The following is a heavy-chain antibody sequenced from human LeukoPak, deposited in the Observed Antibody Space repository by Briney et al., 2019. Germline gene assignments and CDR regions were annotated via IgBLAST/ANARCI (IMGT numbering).Heavy chain of an antibody. V-gene: IGHV4-38-2*02. CDR1: GDYITRGYY. J-gene: IGHJ4*02. CDR2: IYHSGST. Sequence: SETLSLTCTVSGDYITRGYYWGWIRPPPGKGLEWIGTIYHSGSTYYNPSLKRRVTISVDTSKNPFSLKLSSVTAADTAVYYCARHYDNLTGFFDYWGQGTLVTVSS. CDR3: ARHYDNLTGFFDY. D-gene: IGHD3-9*01.